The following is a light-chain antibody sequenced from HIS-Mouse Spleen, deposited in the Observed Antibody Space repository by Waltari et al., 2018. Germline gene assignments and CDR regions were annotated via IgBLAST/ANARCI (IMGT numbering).Light chain of an antibody. CDR3: CSYAGSSTLV. Sequence: QSALTQPASVSGSPGQSITISSPGPSSDVGCSNLASRYQQHPGKAPKLMIYEGSKRPSGVSNRFSGSKSGNTASLTISGLQAEDEADYYCCSYAGSSTLVFGGGTKLTVL. CDR2: EGS. J-gene: IGLJ2*01. CDR1: SSDVGCSNL. V-gene: IGLV2-23*01.